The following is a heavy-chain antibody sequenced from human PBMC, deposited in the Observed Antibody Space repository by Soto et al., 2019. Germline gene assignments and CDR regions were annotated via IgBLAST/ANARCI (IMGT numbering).Heavy chain of an antibody. J-gene: IGHJ4*02. CDR1: GFTFSSYG. Sequence: QVQLVESGGGVVQPGRSLRLSCAASGFTFSSYGMHWVRQAPGKGLEWVAVISYDGSNKYYADSVKGRFTISRDNSKNKLYLQMNSLRAEDTAVYYCAKDSRIVVVTAPYDYWGQGTQVTDSS. CDR2: ISYDGSNK. V-gene: IGHV3-30*18. D-gene: IGHD2-21*02. CDR3: AKDSRIVVVTAPYDY.